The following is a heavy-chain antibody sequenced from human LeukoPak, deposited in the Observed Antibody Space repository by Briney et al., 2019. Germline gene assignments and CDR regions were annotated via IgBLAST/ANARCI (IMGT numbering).Heavy chain of an antibody. J-gene: IGHJ5*01. D-gene: IGHD6-13*01. Sequence: GGSLRLSCAASGFTFSSYAMHWVRQAPGKGLEWVAVISYDGSNKYYADSVKGRFTISRDNSQNTLYLQMNSLRAEDTAVYYCALPDLYSTGWYDFWGQGTLVAVSS. V-gene: IGHV3-30-3*01. CDR1: GFTFSSYA. CDR3: ALPDLYSTGWYDF. CDR2: ISYDGSNK.